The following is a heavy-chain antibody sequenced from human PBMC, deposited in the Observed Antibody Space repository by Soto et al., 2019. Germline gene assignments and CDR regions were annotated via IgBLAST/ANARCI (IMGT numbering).Heavy chain of an antibody. CDR3: AKDGYYGSGSFNPPY. J-gene: IGHJ4*02. V-gene: IGHV3-9*01. CDR2: ISWNSGSI. D-gene: IGHD3-10*01. CDR1: GFTFDDYA. Sequence: GGSLRLSCAASGFTFDDYAMHWVRQAPGKGLEWVSGISWNSGSIGYADSVKGRFTISRDNAKNSLYLQMNSLRAEDTALYYCAKDGYYGSGSFNPPYWGQGTLVTVSS.